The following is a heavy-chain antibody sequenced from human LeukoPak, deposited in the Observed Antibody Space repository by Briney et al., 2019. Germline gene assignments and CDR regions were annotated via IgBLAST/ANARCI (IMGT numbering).Heavy chain of an antibody. CDR1: GYPFTDQF. Sequence: ASVKVSCTASGYPFTDQFINWVRQAPGRGLEWMGWINPNSGDTNYEQRFQGRVTMTRDTSISTAYMDLTRLASDDTAVYYCARGELLVDYWGQGTLVTVSS. D-gene: IGHD3-10*01. V-gene: IGHV1-2*02. CDR2: INPNSGDT. CDR3: ARGELLVDY. J-gene: IGHJ4*02.